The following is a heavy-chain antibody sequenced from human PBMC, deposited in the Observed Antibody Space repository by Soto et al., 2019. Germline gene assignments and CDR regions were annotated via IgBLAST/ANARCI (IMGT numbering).Heavy chain of an antibody. J-gene: IGHJ4*02. CDR2: IVGGGDST. D-gene: IGHD6-13*01. Sequence: GGSLRLSCAASGFPFSHYAMSWVRQAPGKGLEWVSAIVGGGDSTYYADSVKGRFTISRDNSKNTLHLQMNSLRAEDTAVYFCAKESRGIAPTVTGYWGQGTLVTVSS. V-gene: IGHV3-23*01. CDR1: GFPFSHYA. CDR3: AKESRGIAPTVTGY.